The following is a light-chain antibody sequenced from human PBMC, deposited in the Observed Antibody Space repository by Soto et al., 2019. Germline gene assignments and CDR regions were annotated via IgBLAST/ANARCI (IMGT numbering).Light chain of an antibody. Sequence: EIVLTQSPATLSLSPGERATLSCRASQSVSSYLAWYQQKPGQAPRLLTYDASNRANGIPARFSGSGSGTDFTLTISSLEPEDYAVYYCQQRSNWPLTFRGGTKVEIK. CDR2: DAS. CDR1: QSVSSY. CDR3: QQRSNWPLT. V-gene: IGKV3-11*01. J-gene: IGKJ4*01.